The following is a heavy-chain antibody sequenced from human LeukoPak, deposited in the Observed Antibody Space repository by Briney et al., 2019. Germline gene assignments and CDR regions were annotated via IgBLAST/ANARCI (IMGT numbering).Heavy chain of an antibody. D-gene: IGHD6-6*01. CDR2: INDSGST. J-gene: IGHJ6*03. CDR3: ARVCQLALLYYYYYMDV. CDR1: GFPFSGYW. V-gene: IGHV4-34*01. Sequence: GSLRLSCAASGFPFSGYWMDWVRQAPGKGMEWIGEINDSGSTNYDPSLKSRVTISVDTSKNQISLKLTSVTAADTAVYYCARVCQLALLYYYYYMDVWGKGTTVTVSS.